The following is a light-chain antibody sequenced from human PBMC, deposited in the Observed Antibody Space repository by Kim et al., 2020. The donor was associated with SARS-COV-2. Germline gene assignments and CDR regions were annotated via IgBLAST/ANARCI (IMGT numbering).Light chain of an antibody. Sequence: EIVLTQSPGTLSLSPGERATLFCRASQSVSSSYLAWYQQKPGQAPRLLIYGASSRATGIPDRFSGSGSGTDFALTISRLEPEDFAVYYCQQYGTSPYTLGQGTKLEI. V-gene: IGKV3-20*01. CDR2: GAS. CDR1: QSVSSSY. J-gene: IGKJ2*01. CDR3: QQYGTSPYT.